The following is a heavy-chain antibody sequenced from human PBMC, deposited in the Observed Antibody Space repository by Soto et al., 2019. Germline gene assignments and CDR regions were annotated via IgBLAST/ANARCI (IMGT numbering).Heavy chain of an antibody. V-gene: IGHV1-2*04. Sequence: ASVKVSCKASGYTFTGYYIHWVRQAPGQGLEWMGWINPNSGGTNYAQKFQGWVTMTRDTSISTAYMELSRLRSDDTAVYYCARDIRGYYYGLDVWGQGTTITVS. CDR1: GYTFTGYY. J-gene: IGHJ6*02. CDR3: ARDIRGYYYGLDV. CDR2: INPNSGGT. D-gene: IGHD3-22*01.